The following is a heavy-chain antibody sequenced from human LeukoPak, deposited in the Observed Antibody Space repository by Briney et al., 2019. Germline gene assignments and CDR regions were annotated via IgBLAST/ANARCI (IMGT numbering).Heavy chain of an antibody. Sequence: SQTLSLTCTVSGGSISSGGYSWGWIRQHPGKGLEWIGYIYYSGSTYYNPSLKSRVTISVDTSKNQFSLKLSSVTAADTAVYYCASNSVLLSDLFDYWGQGTLVTVSS. V-gene: IGHV4-31*03. CDR3: ASNSVLLSDLFDY. CDR1: GGSISSGGYS. CDR2: IYYSGST. D-gene: IGHD3-10*01. J-gene: IGHJ4*02.